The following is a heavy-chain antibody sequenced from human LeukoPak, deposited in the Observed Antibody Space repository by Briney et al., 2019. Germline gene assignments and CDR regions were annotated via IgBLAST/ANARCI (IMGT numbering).Heavy chain of an antibody. Sequence: SETLSLTCTVSSGSISTYYWSWLRQPPGKRLEWIGFIHYTGSTNYNPSLKSRVTISVDTSKNQFSLKLNSVTAADTAVYYCARSSGSRYYIDYWGQGTLVTVSS. J-gene: IGHJ4*02. V-gene: IGHV4-59*01. CDR1: SGSISTYY. CDR3: ARSSGSRYYIDY. D-gene: IGHD1-26*01. CDR2: IHYTGST.